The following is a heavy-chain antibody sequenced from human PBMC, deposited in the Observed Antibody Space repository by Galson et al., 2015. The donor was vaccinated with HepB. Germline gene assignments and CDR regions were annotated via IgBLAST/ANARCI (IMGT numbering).Heavy chain of an antibody. V-gene: IGHV3-23*01. CDR1: GFIFSSYA. CDR3: AKGSSLVLRWTADWYFDL. Sequence: SLRLSCAASGFIFSSYAMSWVRQAPGKGLEWVSAIDGSGSSPYYADSVKDRFTISRDNSKNTLYLQMNSLRADDTAVYYCAKGSSLVLRWTADWYFDLWGRGTLVTVSS. J-gene: IGHJ2*01. D-gene: IGHD4-23*01. CDR2: IDGSGSSP.